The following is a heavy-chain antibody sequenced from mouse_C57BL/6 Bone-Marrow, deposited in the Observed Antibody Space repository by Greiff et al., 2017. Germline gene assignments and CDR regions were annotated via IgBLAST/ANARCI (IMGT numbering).Heavy chain of an antibody. CDR2: IWSGGST. J-gene: IGHJ3*01. Sequence: VQLQQSGPGLVQPSPSLSITCTVSGFSLTSYGVHWVRQSPGKGLEWLGVIWSGGSTDYNAAFISRLSISKDNSKSQVFFKMNSLQADDTAIYYCARRDSNYVWFAYWGQGTLVTVSA. CDR1: GFSLTSYG. V-gene: IGHV2-2*01. D-gene: IGHD2-5*01. CDR3: ARRDSNYVWFAY.